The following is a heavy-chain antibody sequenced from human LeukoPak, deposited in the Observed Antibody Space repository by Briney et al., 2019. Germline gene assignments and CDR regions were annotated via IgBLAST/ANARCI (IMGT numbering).Heavy chain of an antibody. CDR2: IYYSGIT. CDR3: ARVTSGEFADY. Sequence: SETLSLTCTVSGGSISIGGYYWRWIRQHPGKGLEWIGYIYYSGITYYNPSLESRVIISVDTSKNQFSLYLSSVTAADPAVYYCARVTSGEFADYWGQGTLVTVSS. V-gene: IGHV4-31*03. J-gene: IGHJ4*02. D-gene: IGHD3-10*01. CDR1: GGSISIGGYY.